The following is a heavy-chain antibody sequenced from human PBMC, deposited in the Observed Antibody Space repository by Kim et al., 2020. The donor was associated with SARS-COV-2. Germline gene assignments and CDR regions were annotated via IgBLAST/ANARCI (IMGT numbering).Heavy chain of an antibody. D-gene: IGHD3-22*01. J-gene: IGHJ4*02. CDR1: GYIFTNYG. V-gene: IGHV1-18*01. CDR3: ARDLLYYDSSGHFAY. Sequence: ASVKVSCKASGYIFTNYGISWVRQAPGQGLEWMGWISVNNGNTNYAQKFQGRVTMTADTSTTTAYLELRSLRSDATAVYYCARDLLYYDSSGHFAYWGQGTLVTVSS. CDR2: ISVNNGNT.